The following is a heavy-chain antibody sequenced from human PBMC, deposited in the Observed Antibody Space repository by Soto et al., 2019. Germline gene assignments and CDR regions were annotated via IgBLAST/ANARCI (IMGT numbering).Heavy chain of an antibody. V-gene: IGHV3-9*01. CDR3: AKDIDPWTDDYTPGMVY. Sequence: EVQLVESGGGLVQPGRSLRLSCAASGFTFDDYAMHWVRQAPGKGLEWVSGISWNSGSIGYADSVKGRFTISRDNAKNSLYLQMNSLRAEDTALYYCAKDIDPWTDDYTPGMVYWGQGTLVTVSS. J-gene: IGHJ4*02. CDR2: ISWNSGSI. CDR1: GFTFDDYA. D-gene: IGHD2-15*01.